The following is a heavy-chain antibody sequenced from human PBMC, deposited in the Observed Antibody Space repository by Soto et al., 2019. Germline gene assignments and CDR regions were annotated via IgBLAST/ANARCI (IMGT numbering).Heavy chain of an antibody. CDR2: IYYKSRWYN. Sequence: SQTLSLTCAISGDTVSTNTAAWNRIRQSPSRGLEWLGRIYYKSRWYNDYSESLKSRIAIIPDTSRNQFSLQVNSVIPEDTAVYYCARVWGYDPDPTFYYGMDVWGQGTKVTVSS. V-gene: IGHV6-1*01. J-gene: IGHJ6*02. CDR3: ARVWGYDPDPTFYYGMDV. D-gene: IGHD5-12*01. CDR1: GDTVSTNTAA.